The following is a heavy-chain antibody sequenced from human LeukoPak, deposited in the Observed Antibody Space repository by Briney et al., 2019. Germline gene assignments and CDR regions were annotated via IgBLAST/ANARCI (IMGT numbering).Heavy chain of an antibody. CDR3: ARRPSAYYDSSGYSGD. CDR2: ISSSGSTI. V-gene: IGHV3-48*03. Sequence: PGGSLRLSCAASGFTFSSYEMNWVRQAPGKGLEWVSYISSSGSTIYYADSVKGRFTISRDNAKNSLYLQMNSLRAEDTAVYYCARRPSAYYDSSGYSGDWGQGTLVTVSS. J-gene: IGHJ4*02. D-gene: IGHD3-22*01. CDR1: GFTFSSYE.